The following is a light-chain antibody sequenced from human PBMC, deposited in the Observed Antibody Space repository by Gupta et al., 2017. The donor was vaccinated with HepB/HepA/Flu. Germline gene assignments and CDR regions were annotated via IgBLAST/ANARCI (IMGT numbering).Light chain of an antibody. CDR3: QSADSSGTYEDVV. J-gene: IGLJ2*01. V-gene: IGLV3-25*03. CDR2: KDS. Sequence: SYELTQPPSVSVSPGQTARITCSGDALPKQYAYWYQQKPGQAPVLVIYKDSERPSGIPERFSGSSSGTTVTLTISGVQAEDEADDYCQSADSSGTYEDVVFGGGTKLTVL. CDR1: ALPKQY.